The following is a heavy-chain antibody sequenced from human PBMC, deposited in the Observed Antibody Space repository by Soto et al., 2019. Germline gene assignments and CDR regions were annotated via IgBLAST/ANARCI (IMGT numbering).Heavy chain of an antibody. V-gene: IGHV4-4*02. J-gene: IGHJ4*02. CDR2: IYHSGST. D-gene: IGHD3-22*01. CDR3: ARGGYYYDSSGYYYELYYFDY. Sequence: KPSETLSLTCAVSGGSISSSNWWSWVRQPPGKGLEWIGEIYHSGSTNYNPSLKSRVTISVDKSKNQFSLKLSSVTAADTAVYYCARGGYYYDSSGYYYELYYFDYWGQGTLVTVSS. CDR1: GGSISSSNW.